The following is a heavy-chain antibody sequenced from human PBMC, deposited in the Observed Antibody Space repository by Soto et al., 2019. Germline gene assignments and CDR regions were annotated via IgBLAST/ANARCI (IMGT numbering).Heavy chain of an antibody. CDR1: GFTFSSYA. D-gene: IGHD6-6*01. J-gene: IGHJ6*02. V-gene: IGHV3-30-3*01. Sequence: GGSLRLSCAASGFTFSSYAMHWFRQAPGKGLEWVAVISYDGSNKYYADSVKGRFTISRDNSKNTLYLQMNSLRAEDTAVYYCARDRTGIAARLKYYYYGMDVWGQGTTVTVSS. CDR3: ARDRTGIAARLKYYYYGMDV. CDR2: ISYDGSNK.